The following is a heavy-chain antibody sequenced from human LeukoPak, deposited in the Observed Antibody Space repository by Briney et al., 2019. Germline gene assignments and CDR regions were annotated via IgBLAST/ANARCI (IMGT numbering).Heavy chain of an antibody. Sequence: GGSLRLSCAASGFTFSSYGMHWVRQAPGKGLEWVAVVSYDGSNKYYADSVKGRFTISRDNSKNTLYLQMNSLRAEDTAVYYCAKLTGSSFPLDYWGQGTLVTVSS. CDR2: VSYDGSNK. D-gene: IGHD6-19*01. CDR1: GFTFSSYG. V-gene: IGHV3-30*18. J-gene: IGHJ4*02. CDR3: AKLTGSSFPLDY.